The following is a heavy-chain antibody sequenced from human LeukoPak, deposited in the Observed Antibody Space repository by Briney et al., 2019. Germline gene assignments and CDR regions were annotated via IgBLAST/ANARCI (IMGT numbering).Heavy chain of an antibody. J-gene: IGHJ3*02. CDR2: ISWNSGSV. Sequence: GGSLRLSCAASGFTFDDYAMHWGRQAPGKGLEWVSGISWNSGSVGYADSVKGRFTISRDNAKNSLYLQMNSLRAEDTALYYCAKDTGPAANDAFDIWGQGTTVTVSS. V-gene: IGHV3-9*01. CDR3: AKDTGPAANDAFDI. CDR1: GFTFDDYA. D-gene: IGHD2-2*01.